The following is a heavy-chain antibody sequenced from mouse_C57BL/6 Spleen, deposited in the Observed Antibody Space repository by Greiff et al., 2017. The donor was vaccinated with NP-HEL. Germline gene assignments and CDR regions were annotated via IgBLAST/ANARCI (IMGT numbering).Heavy chain of an antibody. CDR3: ARRGGYGYDLDY. CDR1: GYAFSSSW. V-gene: IGHV1-82*01. J-gene: IGHJ2*01. D-gene: IGHD2-2*01. Sequence: VQLQQSGPELVKPGASVKISCKASGYAFSSSWMNWVKQRPGKGLEWIGRIYPGDGDTNYNGKFKGKATLTADISSSTAYMQLSSLTSEDSAVYFCARRGGYGYDLDYWGQGTTLTVSS. CDR2: IYPGDGDT.